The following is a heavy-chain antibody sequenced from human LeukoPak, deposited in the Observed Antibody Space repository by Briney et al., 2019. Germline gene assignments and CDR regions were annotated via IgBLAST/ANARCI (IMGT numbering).Heavy chain of an antibody. J-gene: IGHJ6*02. CDR1: GFTLSSYW. V-gene: IGHV3-7*01. D-gene: IGHD3-22*01. CDR3: ARDCHYYDSGGYYHPDYYYYYGMDV. Sequence: GGSLRLSCAASGFTLSSYWMSWVRQAPGKGLEWVANIKQDGSEKYYVDSVKGRFTISRDKAKKSLYLQMNSLRAEDTAVYYCARDCHYYDSGGYYHPDYYYYYGMDVWGQGTTVTVSS. CDR2: IKQDGSEK.